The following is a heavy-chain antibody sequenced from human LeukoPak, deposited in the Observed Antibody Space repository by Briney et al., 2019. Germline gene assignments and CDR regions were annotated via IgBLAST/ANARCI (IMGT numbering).Heavy chain of an antibody. CDR2: IKQDGSEK. D-gene: IGHD3-22*01. CDR3: ARSDSGYYYYFDY. Sequence: PGGSLRLSCAASGFTFSSYWMSWVRQAPGKGLEWVANIKQDGSEKYYVDSVKGRFTISRDNAKNSLYLQMNSLRAEDTAVYYCARSDSGYYYYFDYWGQGTLVTVSS. V-gene: IGHV3-7*01. J-gene: IGHJ4*02. CDR1: GFTFSSYW.